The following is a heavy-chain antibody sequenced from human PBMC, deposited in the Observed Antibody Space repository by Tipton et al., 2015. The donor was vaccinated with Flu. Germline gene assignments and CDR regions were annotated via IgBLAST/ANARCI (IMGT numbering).Heavy chain of an antibody. CDR3: ARALVPHPDGDY. J-gene: IGHJ4*02. V-gene: IGHV3-73*01. CDR1: GFTFSGSA. CDR2: IRSKANSYAT. D-gene: IGHD1-14*01. Sequence: SLRLSCAASGFTFSGSAMHWVRQASGKGLEWVGRIRSKANSYATAYAASVKGRFTISRDDSKNTAYLQMNSLKTEDTAVYYCARALVPHPDGDYWGQGTLVTVSS.